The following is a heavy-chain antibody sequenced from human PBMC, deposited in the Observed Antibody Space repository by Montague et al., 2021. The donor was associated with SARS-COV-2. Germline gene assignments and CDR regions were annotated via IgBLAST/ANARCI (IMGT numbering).Heavy chain of an antibody. Sequence: TLSLTCTVSIGSISSGSYYWSWIRQPAGKGLEWIGRIYTSGSTNYNPSLKSRVTIPVDTSKNQFSLKLSSVTAADTAVYYCARDGDSSGWNGLHWFDPWGQGTLVTVSS. D-gene: IGHD6-25*01. CDR2: IYTSGST. J-gene: IGHJ5*02. V-gene: IGHV4-61*02. CDR3: ARDGDSSGWNGLHWFDP. CDR1: IGSISSGSYY.